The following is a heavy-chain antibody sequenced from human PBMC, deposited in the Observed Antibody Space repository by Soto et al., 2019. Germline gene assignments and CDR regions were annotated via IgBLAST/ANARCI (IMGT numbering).Heavy chain of an antibody. CDR2: ILPIYGST. J-gene: IGHJ4*01. V-gene: IGHV1-69*01. D-gene: IGHD3-22*01. Sequence: QVRLVQSGAEVKEPGSSVTVSCKSSGGTFSHYAVNWARQAPGQGLEWMGGILPIYGSTNFAHKFQGRVTLTAYESTRTADMELKSLRSEDTAVYYCARGAPNDNSAYRFAYWDQGTMVKVSS. CDR1: GGTFSHYA. CDR3: ARGAPNDNSAYRFAY.